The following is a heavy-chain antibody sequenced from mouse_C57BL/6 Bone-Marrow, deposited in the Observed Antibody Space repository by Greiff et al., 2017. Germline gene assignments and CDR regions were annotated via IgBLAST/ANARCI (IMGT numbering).Heavy chain of an antibody. J-gene: IGHJ2*01. CDR3: ARVGLLLDY. CDR1: GFTFSSYA. Sequence: EVQVVESEGGLVKPGGSLKLSCAASGFTFSSYAMSWVRQTPEKRLEWVATISDGGSYTYYPDNVKGRFTISRDNAKNNLYLQMSHLKSEDTAMYYCARVGLLLDYWGQGTTLTVSS. D-gene: IGHD1-1*01. V-gene: IGHV5-4*01. CDR2: ISDGGSYT.